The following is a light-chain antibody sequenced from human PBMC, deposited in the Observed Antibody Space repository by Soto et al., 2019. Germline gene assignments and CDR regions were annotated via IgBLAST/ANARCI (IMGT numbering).Light chain of an antibody. CDR1: SSDVGSYNL. V-gene: IGLV2-23*01. CDR2: EGS. CDR3: CSYAGRTSYL. Sequence: QSALTQPASVSGSPGQSITISCTGTSSDVGSYNLVSWYQQHPGKAPKLMIYEGSKRHSGVSNRFSGSKSGNTASLTISGLQAEDEADYYCCSYAGRTSYLFGTGTKLTVL. J-gene: IGLJ1*01.